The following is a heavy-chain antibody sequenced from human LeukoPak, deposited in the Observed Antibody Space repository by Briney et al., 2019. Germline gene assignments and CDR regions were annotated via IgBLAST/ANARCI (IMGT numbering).Heavy chain of an antibody. J-gene: IGHJ2*01. Sequence: GGSLRLSCAASGFTFSDYYMSWIRQAPGKGLEWVSYISSSGSTIYYADSVKGRFTISGDNAKNSLYLQMNSLRAEDTAVYYCASLIVGAAADWYFDLWGRGTLVTVSS. CDR3: ASLIVGAAADWYFDL. D-gene: IGHD1-26*01. CDR1: GFTFSDYY. CDR2: ISSSGSTI. V-gene: IGHV3-11*01.